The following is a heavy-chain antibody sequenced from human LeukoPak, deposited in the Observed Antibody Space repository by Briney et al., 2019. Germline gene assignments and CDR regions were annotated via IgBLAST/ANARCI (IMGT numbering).Heavy chain of an antibody. Sequence: PSETLSLTRTVSGGSISSYYWSWRRQPPGKGLEWSGYIYYSGTTNYNPSLKSRATISAYTSKNQFSLKLRSVTDADTAVYYCARESGGQQLVLGDAFDIWGQGTMVTGSS. CDR2: IYYSGTT. V-gene: IGHV4-59*01. CDR3: ARESGGQQLVLGDAFDI. CDR1: GGSISSYY. J-gene: IGHJ3*02. D-gene: IGHD6-13*01.